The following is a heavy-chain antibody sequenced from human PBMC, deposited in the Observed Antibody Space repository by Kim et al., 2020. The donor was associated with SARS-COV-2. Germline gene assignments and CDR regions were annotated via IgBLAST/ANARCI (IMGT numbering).Heavy chain of an antibody. Sequence: SVKVSCKASGGTFSSYAISWVRQAPGQGLEWMGGIIPIFGTANYAQKFQGRVTITADESTSTAYMELSSLGSEDTAVYYCARDRGGYCSGGSCYPSDGMDVWGQGTTVTVSS. V-gene: IGHV1-69*13. CDR1: GGTFSSYA. CDR3: ARDRGGYCSGGSCYPSDGMDV. CDR2: IIPIFGTA. D-gene: IGHD2-15*01. J-gene: IGHJ6*02.